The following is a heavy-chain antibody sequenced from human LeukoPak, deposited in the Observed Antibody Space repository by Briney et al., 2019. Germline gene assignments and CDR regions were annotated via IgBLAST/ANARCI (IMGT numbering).Heavy chain of an antibody. CDR3: ARDLLRTGIAVAGTFTELYYFDY. V-gene: IGHV1-46*01. CDR2: INPSGGST. J-gene: IGHJ4*02. Sequence: ASVKVSCKASGYTFTSYYMHWVRQAPGQGLERMGIINPSGGSTSYAQKFQGRVTMTRDTSTSTVYMELSSLRSEDTAVYYCARDLLRTGIAVAGTFTELYYFDYWGQGTLVTVSS. CDR1: GYTFTSYY. D-gene: IGHD6-19*01.